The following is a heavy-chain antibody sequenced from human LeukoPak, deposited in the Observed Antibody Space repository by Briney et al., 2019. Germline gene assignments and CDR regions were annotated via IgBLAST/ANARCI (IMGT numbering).Heavy chain of an antibody. J-gene: IGHJ4*02. CDR1: GFTFSSYG. CDR2: ILYDESHK. V-gene: IGHV3-30*02. Sequence: SGGSLRLSCAASGFTFSSYGMHWVRQTPGKGLEWVAFILYDESHKYYADSVKGRFTISRDNSRNTVYLQMTSLRADDTAVYYCADYGVSGVRNNFYWGLGTLVTVSS. D-gene: IGHD3-3*01. CDR3: ADYGVSGVRNNFY.